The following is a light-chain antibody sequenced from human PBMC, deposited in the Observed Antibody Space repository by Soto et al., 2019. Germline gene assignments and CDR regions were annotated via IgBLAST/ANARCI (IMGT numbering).Light chain of an antibody. CDR1: SSDVGGYNY. Sequence: QSALTQPRSVSGSPGXXXTISCTGTSSDVGGYNYVSWYQQHPGKAPKLMIYDVSKRPSGVPDRSSGSKSGNTASLTISGLQAEDEADYYCCSYAGSSFWVFGGGTKVTVL. CDR2: DVS. J-gene: IGLJ3*02. V-gene: IGLV2-11*01. CDR3: CSYAGSSFWV.